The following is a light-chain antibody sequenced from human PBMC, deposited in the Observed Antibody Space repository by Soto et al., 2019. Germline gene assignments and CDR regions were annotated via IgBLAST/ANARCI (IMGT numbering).Light chain of an antibody. J-gene: IGKJ4*01. CDR3: QQYLNLLT. CDR1: QDINIY. CDR2: DAS. V-gene: IGKV1-33*01. Sequence: DIQMTQSPSSLSASVGDRVTITCQASQDINIYLNWYQQKPGKAPKLLIYDASNLEIGVPSRFSGSGSGTEFTFTISSLQPEDIATYFCQQYLNLLTFGGGTKVEIK.